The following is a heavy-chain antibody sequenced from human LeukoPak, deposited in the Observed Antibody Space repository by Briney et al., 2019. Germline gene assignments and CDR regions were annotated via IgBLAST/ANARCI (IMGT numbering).Heavy chain of an antibody. D-gene: IGHD3-22*01. J-gene: IGHJ4*02. CDR2: ISWNSGSI. V-gene: IGHV3-9*01. CDR1: GFTFDDYA. Sequence: PGRSLRLSCAASGFTFDDYAMHWVRQAPGKGLEWVSVISWNSGSIGYADSVKGRFTISRGNAKNSLYLQMNSLRAEDTASYYCAKDIGPPLIYDSSGFPDYWGQGTLVTVSS. CDR3: AKDIGPPLIYDSSGFPDY.